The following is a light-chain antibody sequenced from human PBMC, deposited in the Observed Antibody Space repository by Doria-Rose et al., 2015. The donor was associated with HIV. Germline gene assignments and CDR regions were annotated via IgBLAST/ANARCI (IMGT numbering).Light chain of an antibody. CDR2: DNN. Sequence: SVLTQPPSVSAAPGQKVTISCSGSSSNIGNNYVSWYQQLPETAPKLLIYDNNKRPSGIPDRFSGSESGTSATLGITGLQTGDEADYYCGTWDSSLSAVVFGGGTKLTVL. V-gene: IGLV1-51*02. J-gene: IGLJ2*01. CDR3: GTWDSSLSAVV. CDR1: SSNIGNNY.